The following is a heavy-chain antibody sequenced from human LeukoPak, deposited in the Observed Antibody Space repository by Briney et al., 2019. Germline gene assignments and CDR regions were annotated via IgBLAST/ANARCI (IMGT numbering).Heavy chain of an antibody. V-gene: IGHV4-59*11. J-gene: IGHJ5*02. CDR2: IYYSGST. CDR3: ARGGDCTNGVCYTIET. CDR1: GGSMRSHY. D-gene: IGHD2-8*01. Sequence: SETLSLTCTVSGGSMRSHYWSWIRQPPGKGLEWTGYIYYSGSTNYNPSLKSRVTISVDTSKNQFSLKLSSVTAADTAVYYCARGGDCTNGVCYTIETWGQGTLVTVSS.